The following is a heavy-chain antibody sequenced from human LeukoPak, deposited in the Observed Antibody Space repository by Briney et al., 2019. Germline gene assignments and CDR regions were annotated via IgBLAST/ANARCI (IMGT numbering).Heavy chain of an antibody. J-gene: IGHJ4*02. CDR3: ARPYYYDSSGYYFDY. CDR2: INPNSGGT. CDR1: GYTFTGYY. V-gene: IGHV1-2*06. Sequence: ASVKVSCKASGYTFTGYYMHWVRQAPGQGLEWMGRINPNSGGTNYAQKFQGRVTVTRDMSISTAYMELSRLRSDDTAVYYCARPYYYDSSGYYFDYWGQGTLVTVSS. D-gene: IGHD3-22*01.